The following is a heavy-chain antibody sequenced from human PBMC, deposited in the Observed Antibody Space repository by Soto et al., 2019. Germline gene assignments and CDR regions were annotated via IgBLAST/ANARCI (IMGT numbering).Heavy chain of an antibody. CDR1: GFTVSNYA. Sequence: PGGSLRLSCAATGFTVSNYAMTWFRGGSGKGLEWVSAISDAGDRTNYEDSVKGRFTVSRDNSKNTLYLQMNILRAEDTAMYYCAKDYSSVWSRGIDFWGQGTPVTVSS. V-gene: IGHV3-23*01. CDR2: ISDAGDRT. D-gene: IGHD6-19*01. CDR3: AKDYSSVWSRGIDF. J-gene: IGHJ4*02.